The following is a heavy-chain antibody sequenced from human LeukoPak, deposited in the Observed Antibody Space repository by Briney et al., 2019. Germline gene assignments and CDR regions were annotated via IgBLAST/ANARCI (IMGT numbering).Heavy chain of an antibody. D-gene: IGHD3-9*01. CDR1: GGTFSSYA. CDR3: ARRCYDILTGYLGAFDI. CDR2: IIPIFGTA. Sequence: SVKVSCKASGGTFSSYAISWVRQAPGQGLEWMGGIIPIFGTADYAQKFQGRVTITADESTSTAYMDLSSLRSEDTAVYYCARRCYDILTGYLGAFDIWGQGTMVTVSS. J-gene: IGHJ3*02. V-gene: IGHV1-69*13.